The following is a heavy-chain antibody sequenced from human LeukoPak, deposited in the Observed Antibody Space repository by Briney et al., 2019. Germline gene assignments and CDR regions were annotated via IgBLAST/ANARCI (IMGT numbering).Heavy chain of an antibody. Sequence: PSETLSLTRAVYGGSFSGYYWSWIRQPPGKGLEWIGEINHSGSTNYNPSLKSRVTISVDTSKNQFSLKLSSVAAADTAVYYCARLRQWLVPGYFQHWGQGTLVTVSS. J-gene: IGHJ1*01. CDR3: ARLRQWLVPGYFQH. V-gene: IGHV4-34*01. CDR2: INHSGST. CDR1: GGSFSGYY. D-gene: IGHD6-19*01.